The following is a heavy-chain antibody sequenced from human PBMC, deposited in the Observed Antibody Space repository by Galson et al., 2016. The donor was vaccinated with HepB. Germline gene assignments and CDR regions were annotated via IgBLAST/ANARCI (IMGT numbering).Heavy chain of an antibody. CDR2: ISTNSGRK. Sequence: SLRLSCAASGFTFGDYAMHWVRQGPGKGLEWVSGISTNSGRKGYADSVKGRFTISRDNARNSLYLQMNSLRNEDTALYYCAKEMSDALAFLEGRQSGDLGAFNIWGQGTVVTVSS. D-gene: IGHD3-3*02. CDR3: AKEMSDALAFLEGRQSGDLGAFNI. CDR1: GFTFGDYA. J-gene: IGHJ3*02. V-gene: IGHV3-9*01.